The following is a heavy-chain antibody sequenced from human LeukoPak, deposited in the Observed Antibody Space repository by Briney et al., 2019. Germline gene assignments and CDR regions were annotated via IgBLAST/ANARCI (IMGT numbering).Heavy chain of an antibody. D-gene: IGHD6-25*01. CDR3: ARGTAAVY. CDR2: ISCRGAT. CDR1: GGSITGYS. J-gene: IGHJ4*02. Sequence: SETLSLTCTVSGGSITGYSWSWFRQSPVKGLEWIGYISCRGATNSNPSLKSRVTVSLDMSKNQSSLKLNSVTAADTAVYYCARGTAAVYWGQGTLVTVSS. V-gene: IGHV4-59*01.